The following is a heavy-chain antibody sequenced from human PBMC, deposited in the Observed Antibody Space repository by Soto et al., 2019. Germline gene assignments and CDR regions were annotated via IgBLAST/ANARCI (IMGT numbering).Heavy chain of an antibody. D-gene: IGHD3-3*01. V-gene: IGHV4-30-2*01. Sequence: LXLXCAVSGGSISSXAYSWIWIRQPPGKGLELIGYIYHMGSTYYNPSLKSRVTISVDRYKNQFSLKLSSLTDADTAPYYRARPSKYYDFWSGYQPTVAWFDPWGQGTLGTVS. CDR3: ARPSKYYDFWSGYQPTVAWFDP. J-gene: IGHJ5*02. CDR1: GGSISSXAYS. CDR2: IYHMGST.